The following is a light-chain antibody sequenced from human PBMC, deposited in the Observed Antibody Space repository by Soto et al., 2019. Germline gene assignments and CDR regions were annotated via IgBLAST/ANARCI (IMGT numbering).Light chain of an antibody. Sequence: QSALTQPASVSGSPGQSITISCTGASSDVGGYNYVSWYQQYPGKAPKLMIYEVSNRPSGVSNRFSGSKSVNTASLTISGLQAEDEADYYCTSYTSSSTLVFGGGTQLTVL. J-gene: IGLJ2*01. CDR2: EVS. CDR1: SSDVGGYNY. CDR3: TSYTSSSTLV. V-gene: IGLV2-14*01.